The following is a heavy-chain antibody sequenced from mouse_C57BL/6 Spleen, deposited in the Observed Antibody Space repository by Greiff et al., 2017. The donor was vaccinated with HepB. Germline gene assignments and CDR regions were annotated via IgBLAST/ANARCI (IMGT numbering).Heavy chain of an antibody. CDR1: GYTFTSYW. Sequence: QVQLQQPGAELVRPGTSVKLSCKASGYTFTSYWMHWVKQRPGQGLEWIGVIDPSDSYTNYNQKFKGKATLTVDTSSSTAYMQLSSLTSEDSAVYYCARENYGSSGAMDYWGQGTSVTVSS. V-gene: IGHV1-59*01. CDR2: IDPSDSYT. J-gene: IGHJ4*01. D-gene: IGHD1-1*01. CDR3: ARENYGSSGAMDY.